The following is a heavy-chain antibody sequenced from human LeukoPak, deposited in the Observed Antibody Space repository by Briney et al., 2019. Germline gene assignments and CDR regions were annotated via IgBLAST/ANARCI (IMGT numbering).Heavy chain of an antibody. CDR2: IIPILGIA. CDR1: GGTFSSYA. D-gene: IGHD6-6*01. Sequence: SVKVSCKASGGTFSSYAISWVRQAPGQGLEWMGRIIPILGIANYAQKFQGRVTITTDESTSTAYMELSSLRSEDTAVYYCARALVSSSSGLHGYYYYYMDVWGKGTTVTVSS. CDR3: ARALVSSSSGLHGYYYYYMDV. V-gene: IGHV1-69*04. J-gene: IGHJ6*03.